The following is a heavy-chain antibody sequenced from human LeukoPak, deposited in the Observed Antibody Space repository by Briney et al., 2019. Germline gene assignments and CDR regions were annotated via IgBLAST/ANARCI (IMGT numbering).Heavy chain of an antibody. CDR3: TRDRRGSPTDVFDY. V-gene: IGHV3-23*01. Sequence: SGGSLRLSCAASGLTFSKSALTWVRQAPGKGLEWVSTITDVGDIFYTYSVRGRFTISRDNSKNTVYMQMDGLRAEDTAVYYCTRDRRGSPTDVFDYWGQGTLVTVSS. CDR2: ITDVGDI. D-gene: IGHD2-15*01. CDR1: GLTFSKSA. J-gene: IGHJ4*02.